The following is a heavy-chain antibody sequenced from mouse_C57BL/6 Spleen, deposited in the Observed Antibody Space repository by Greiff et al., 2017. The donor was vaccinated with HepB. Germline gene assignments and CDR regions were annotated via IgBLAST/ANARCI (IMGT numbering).Heavy chain of an antibody. CDR2: IDPSDSYT. D-gene: IGHD2-1*01. J-gene: IGHJ2*01. CDR1: GYTFTSYW. Sequence: QVQLKQPGAELVMPGASVKLSCKASGYTFTSYWMHWVKQRPGQGLEWIGEIDPSDSYTNYNQKFKGKSTLTVDKSSSTAYMQLSSLTSEDSAVYYCSRGYYGIHFDYWGQGTTLTVSS. V-gene: IGHV1-69*01. CDR3: SRGYYGIHFDY.